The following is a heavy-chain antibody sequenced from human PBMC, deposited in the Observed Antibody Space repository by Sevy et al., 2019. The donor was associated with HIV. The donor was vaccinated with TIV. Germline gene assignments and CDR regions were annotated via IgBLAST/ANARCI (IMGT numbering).Heavy chain of an antibody. CDR2: ISYDGSNK. J-gene: IGHJ4*02. V-gene: IGHV3-30-3*01. CDR3: AREAVAGTEAYFDY. Sequence: GWSLRLSCAASGFTFSSYAMHWVRQAPGKGLEWVAVISYDGSNKYYADSVKGRFTISRDNSKNTLYLQMNSLRAEDTAVYYCAREAVAGTEAYFDYWGQGTLVTVSS. D-gene: IGHD6-19*01. CDR1: GFTFSSYA.